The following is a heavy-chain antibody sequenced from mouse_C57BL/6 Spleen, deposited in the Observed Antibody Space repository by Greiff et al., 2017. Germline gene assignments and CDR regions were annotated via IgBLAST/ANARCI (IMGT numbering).Heavy chain of an antibody. J-gene: IGHJ2*01. D-gene: IGHD1-2*01. V-gene: IGHV1-50*01. Sequence: VQLQQPGAELVKLGASVKLSCKASGYTFTSYWMQWVKQRPGQGLEWIGEIDPSDSYTNYNQKFKGKATLTVDTSSSTAYMQLSSLTSEDAAVYYCARSAGYFDYWGQGTTLTVSS. CDR3: ARSAGYFDY. CDR1: GYTFTSYW. CDR2: IDPSDSYT.